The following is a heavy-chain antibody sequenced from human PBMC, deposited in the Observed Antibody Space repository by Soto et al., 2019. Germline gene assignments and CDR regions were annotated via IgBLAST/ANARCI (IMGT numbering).Heavy chain of an antibody. V-gene: IGHV3-48*03. CDR1: GFTFSNFE. Sequence: PGGSLRLSCAASGFTFSNFEMHWVRQAPGKGLEWVSYISTAGSTKYYAESVKGRFTISRDNARNSLFLQMNSLRAEDTAVYYCARAECSTPNCLTAFYSYGLDVWGQGTTVTVSS. CDR2: ISTAGSTK. J-gene: IGHJ6*02. D-gene: IGHD2-2*01. CDR3: ARAECSTPNCLTAFYSYGLDV.